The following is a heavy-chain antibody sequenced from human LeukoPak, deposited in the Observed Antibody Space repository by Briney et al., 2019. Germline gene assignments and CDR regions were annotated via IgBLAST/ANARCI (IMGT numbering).Heavy chain of an antibody. J-gene: IGHJ4*02. CDR1: GFTFSSYG. D-gene: IGHD6-19*01. CDR2: ISYDGSNK. Sequence: GRSLRLSCAASGFTFSSYGMHWVRQAPGKGLEWVAVISYDGSNKYYADSVKGRFTISRDNSKNTLYLQMNSLRAEDTAVYYCAKTRQWTYPGGFDYWGQGTLVTVSS. CDR3: AKTRQWTYPGGFDY. V-gene: IGHV3-30*18.